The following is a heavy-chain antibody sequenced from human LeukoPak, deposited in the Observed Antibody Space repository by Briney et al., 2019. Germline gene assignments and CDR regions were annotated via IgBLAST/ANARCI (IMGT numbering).Heavy chain of an antibody. V-gene: IGHV3-48*04. D-gene: IGHD2-2*01. Sequence: GGSLRLSCASSGFTFSSYGMHWIRQAPGKGLEWVSYISSSGSTIYYADSVKGRFTISRDNAKNSLYLQMNSLRAEDTAVYYCARTGVPAAVWGWGYYYYMDVWGKGTTVTVSS. CDR3: ARTGVPAAVWGWGYYYYMDV. CDR2: ISSSGSTI. J-gene: IGHJ6*03. CDR1: GFTFSSYG.